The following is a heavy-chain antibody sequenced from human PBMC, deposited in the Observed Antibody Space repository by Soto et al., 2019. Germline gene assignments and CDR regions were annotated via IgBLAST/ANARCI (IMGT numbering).Heavy chain of an antibody. CDR3: ARHHGPTTSENWFDP. D-gene: IGHD5-12*01. CDR1: GYTFFTYD. J-gene: IGHJ5*02. CDR2: ISTYSGDT. Sequence: QVHLVQSGVEVKTPGASVKVSCPASGYTFFTYDISWVRQAPGQGLEWMGWISTYSGDTKYAQKFQGRVTMTTDTSTTTAYLELRSVRSDDTAVYYCARHHGPTTSENWFDPWGQGTLVTVSS. V-gene: IGHV1-18*01.